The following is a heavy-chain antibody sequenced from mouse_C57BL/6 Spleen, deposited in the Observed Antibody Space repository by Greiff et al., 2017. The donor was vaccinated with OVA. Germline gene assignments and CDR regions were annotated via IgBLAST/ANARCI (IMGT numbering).Heavy chain of an antibody. D-gene: IGHD2-4*01. Sequence: QVQLKESGAELARPGASVKMSCKASGYTFTGYTMNWVKQRHGKGLEWIGYINPSSGYTKYNQKLKEKATLTADNASSTAYMQLSSLTSEDSAVYYCASRENDYDWYYAMDYWGKGTSVTVSS. J-gene: IGHJ4*01. CDR3: ASRENDYDWYYAMDY. CDR1: GYTFTGYT. V-gene: IGHV1-4*01. CDR2: INPSSGYT.